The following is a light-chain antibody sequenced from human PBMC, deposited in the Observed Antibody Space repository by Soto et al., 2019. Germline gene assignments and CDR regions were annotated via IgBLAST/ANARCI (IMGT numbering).Light chain of an antibody. V-gene: IGKV4-1*01. Sequence: DIVLTQSPDSLAVSLGERATMNCKSSQNILYRSNNKNYLAWYQKKPGQPPKLLIYWASSRESGVPERFGGSGSETDFTLTISNVQAEDVAVYYCQQYYVDSWTFGQGTRVEI. CDR3: QQYYVDSWT. CDR2: WAS. CDR1: QNILYRSNNKNY. J-gene: IGKJ1*01.